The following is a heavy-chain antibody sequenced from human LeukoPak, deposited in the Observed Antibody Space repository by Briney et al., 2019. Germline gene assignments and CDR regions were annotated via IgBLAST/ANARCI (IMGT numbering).Heavy chain of an antibody. CDR3: AKDRCSNGVGCYYYYMGV. V-gene: IGHV3-30*04. CDR2: ISYDGSNK. J-gene: IGHJ6*03. CDR1: GFTFSSYA. D-gene: IGHD2-8*01. Sequence: GGSLRLSCAASGFTFSSYAMHWVRQAPGKGLEWVAVISYDGSNKYYADSVKGRFSISRDSSKNILYLQMNSLRAEDTAVYYCAKDRCSNGVGCYYYYMGVWGKGTTVTISS.